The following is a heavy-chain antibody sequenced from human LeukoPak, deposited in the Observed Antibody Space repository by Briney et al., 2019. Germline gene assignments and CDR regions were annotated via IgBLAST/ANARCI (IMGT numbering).Heavy chain of an antibody. CDR1: GGSISGSY. CDR2: IYYNGNT. CDR3: AKGGWSLDI. Sequence: SETLSLTCTVSGGSISGSYWSWIRQSPGKGLEWIGYIYYNGNTDYNPSLRSRLTMSVDASKNQFSLKLTSVTAADTALYYCAKGGWSLDIWGQGTMVTVSS. D-gene: IGHD6-19*01. V-gene: IGHV4-59*03. J-gene: IGHJ3*02.